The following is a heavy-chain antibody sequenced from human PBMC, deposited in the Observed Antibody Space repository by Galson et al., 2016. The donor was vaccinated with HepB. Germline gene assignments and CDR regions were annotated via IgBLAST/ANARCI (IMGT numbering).Heavy chain of an antibody. Sequence: SLRLSCAASGFPFGSYAINWVRQAPGKGLEHVSSLRSNGDNTYYADFVKGRFTISRDNSKSMLFLQMRILTAEDTALYFCVKDRGASNKHILDVWGQGTMVTVSS. CDR3: VKDRGASNKHILDV. J-gene: IGHJ6*02. CDR2: LRSNGDNT. D-gene: IGHD4-11*01. CDR1: GFPFGSYA. V-gene: IGHV3-64D*06.